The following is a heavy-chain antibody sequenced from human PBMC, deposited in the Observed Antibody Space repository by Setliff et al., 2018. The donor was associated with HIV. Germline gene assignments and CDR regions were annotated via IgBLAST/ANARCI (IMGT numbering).Heavy chain of an antibody. CDR2: LHPITGDT. CDR1: GYTLTGYF. J-gene: IGHJ4*02. V-gene: IGHV1-2*06. D-gene: IGHD6-13*01. CDR3: ARGQQLPH. Sequence: ASVKVSCKASGYTLTGYFIFWVRQAPGRGLEWMGRLHPITGDTKYAQRFQGRVSMTRDTSISTAYMELSSLRSEDTAVYYCARGQQLPHWGQGSLVTVSS.